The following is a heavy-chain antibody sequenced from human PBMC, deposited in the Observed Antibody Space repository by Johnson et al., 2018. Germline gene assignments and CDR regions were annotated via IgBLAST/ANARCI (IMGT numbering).Heavy chain of an antibody. Sequence: QVQLQESGPGLVKPSETLSLTCTVSGGSISNYNWNWIRQPAGKGLEWIGRIYISGSTKYNPSLKSRVTMSVDTSKNQFYLKRGSVTAADPAVYYCAREGSSHFYYGSDVGGQGTTATVSS. D-gene: IGHD6-13*01. J-gene: IGHJ6*02. CDR3: AREGSSHFYYGSDV. CDR1: GGSISNYN. CDR2: IYISGST. V-gene: IGHV4-4*07.